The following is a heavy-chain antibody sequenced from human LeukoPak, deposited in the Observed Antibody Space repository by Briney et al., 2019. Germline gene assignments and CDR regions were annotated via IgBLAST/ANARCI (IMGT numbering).Heavy chain of an antibody. Sequence: SETLSLTCTVSGGSISSGGYYWSWIRQHPGKGLEWIGYIYYSGSTYYNPSLKSRVTISVDTSKNQFSLKLSSVTAADTAVYYCARDHYDSSDLNWFDPWGQGTLVTVSS. J-gene: IGHJ5*02. CDR2: IYYSGST. V-gene: IGHV4-31*03. D-gene: IGHD3-22*01. CDR1: GGSISSGGYY. CDR3: ARDHYDSSDLNWFDP.